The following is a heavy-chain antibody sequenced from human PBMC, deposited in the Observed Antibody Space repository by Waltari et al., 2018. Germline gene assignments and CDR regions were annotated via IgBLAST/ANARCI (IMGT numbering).Heavy chain of an antibody. CDR1: GGSISSYY. Sequence: QVQLQESGPGLVKPSETLSLTCTVSGGSISSYYWTWIRQPAGKGLEWIGRIYTRGSTNYNPSLKSRVTMSVDTSKNQFSLKLSSVTAADTAVYYCAREGLGVGHDSSPFDYWGQGTLVTVSS. V-gene: IGHV4-4*07. J-gene: IGHJ4*02. D-gene: IGHD3-22*01. CDR3: AREGLGVGHDSSPFDY. CDR2: IYTRGST.